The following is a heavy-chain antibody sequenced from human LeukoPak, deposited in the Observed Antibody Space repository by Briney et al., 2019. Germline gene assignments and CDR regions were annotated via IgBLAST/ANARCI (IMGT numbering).Heavy chain of an antibody. CDR1: GGTFSSYA. V-gene: IGHV1-69*01. CDR3: ARRDYYGSGSYRPQYYYYYYGMDV. Sequence: SVKVSCKASGGTFSSYAISWVRQAPGQGLEWMGGIIPIFGTANYAQKFQGRVTITADESTSTAYMELSSLRSGDTAVYYCARRDYYGSGSYRPQYYYYYYGMDVWGQGTTVTVSS. D-gene: IGHD3-10*01. CDR2: IIPIFGTA. J-gene: IGHJ6*02.